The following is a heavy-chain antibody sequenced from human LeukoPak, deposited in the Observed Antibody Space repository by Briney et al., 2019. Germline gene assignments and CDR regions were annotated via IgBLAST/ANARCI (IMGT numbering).Heavy chain of an antibody. CDR2: IRHSGGST. V-gene: IGHV1-46*01. Sequence: ASVKLSCKASGYTVTSYHIHWVRQAPGHGLGWMGVIRHSGGSTRYAQKFQGRVTMTRDTSTSTVYMELSRLRSEDTAVYYCAQRRYYYDSSDIWGQGTMVTVSS. CDR1: GYTVTSYH. CDR3: AQRRYYYDSSDI. D-gene: IGHD3-22*01. J-gene: IGHJ3*02.